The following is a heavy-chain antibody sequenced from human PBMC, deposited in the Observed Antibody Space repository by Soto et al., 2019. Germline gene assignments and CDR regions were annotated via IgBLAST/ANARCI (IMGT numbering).Heavy chain of an antibody. V-gene: IGHV3-23*01. CDR3: ATNNWNEWPNDAFDI. D-gene: IGHD1-20*01. CDR2: ISGSGGST. CDR1: GFTFSSYA. J-gene: IGHJ3*02. Sequence: GGSLRLSCAASGFTFSSYAMSWVRQAPGKGLEWVSAISGSGGSTYYADSVKGRFTISRHNSKNTLYLQMNSLRAEDTAVYYCATNNWNEWPNDAFDIWGQGTMVTVSS.